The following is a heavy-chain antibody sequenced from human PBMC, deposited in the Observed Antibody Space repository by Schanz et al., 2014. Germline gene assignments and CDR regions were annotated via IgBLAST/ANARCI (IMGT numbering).Heavy chain of an antibody. CDR3: ARDGDRFYHNYYMDV. CDR1: GFSFSSYS. Sequence: EVQLVESGGGLIQRGESLRLSCSASGFSFSSYSMNWVRQAPGKGLEWLSYIDGKSTTVYYADSVKGRFTVSRDNARNSLYPPQNSLGAEDTAVYYCARDGDRFYHNYYMDVWGKGTTVTVSS. J-gene: IGHJ6*03. CDR2: IDGKSTTV. V-gene: IGHV3-48*01. D-gene: IGHD4-17*01.